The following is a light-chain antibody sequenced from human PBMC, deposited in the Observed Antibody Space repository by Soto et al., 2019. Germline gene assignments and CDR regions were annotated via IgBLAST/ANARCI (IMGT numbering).Light chain of an antibody. Sequence: QSVLTQPPSVSGAPGQRVTISCTGSSSNIGAGHDVHWYQQLPGTAPKLLIYGDSNGPSGVPDRFSGSKSAASASLAITGLQAEPEAEYHCLSYDSDISGPHYVFGTGTKLTVL. CDR1: SSNIGAGHD. J-gene: IGLJ1*01. V-gene: IGLV1-40*01. CDR2: GDS. CDR3: LSYDSDISGPHYV.